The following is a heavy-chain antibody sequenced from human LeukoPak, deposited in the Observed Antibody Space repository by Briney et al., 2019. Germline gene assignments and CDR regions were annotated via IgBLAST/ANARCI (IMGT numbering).Heavy chain of an antibody. CDR3: ASLSRVVVAAKDGMDV. V-gene: IGHV3-21*01. CDR2: ISSSSYI. J-gene: IGHJ6*02. D-gene: IGHD2-15*01. CDR1: GFTFSSYS. Sequence: GGSLRLSCAASGFTFSSYSMNWVRQAPGKGLEWVSSISSSSYIYYADSVKGRFTISRDNAKNSLYLQMNSLRAEDTAVYYCASLSRVVVAAKDGMDVWGQGTTVTVSS.